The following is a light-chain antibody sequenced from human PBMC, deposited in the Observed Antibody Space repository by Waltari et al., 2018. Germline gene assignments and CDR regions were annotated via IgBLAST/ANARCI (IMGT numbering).Light chain of an antibody. V-gene: IGKV1-5*03. CDR2: KAS. J-gene: IGKJ1*01. Sequence: DIQMTQSPYTLSASVGARVTITCRASQSISSWLAWFQQKPGKAPKLLIQKASSLESGVPSRFRGSGSGTEFTLTISSLQPDDFATYYCQQYSSFWTFGQGTKVEIK. CDR1: QSISSW. CDR3: QQYSSFWT.